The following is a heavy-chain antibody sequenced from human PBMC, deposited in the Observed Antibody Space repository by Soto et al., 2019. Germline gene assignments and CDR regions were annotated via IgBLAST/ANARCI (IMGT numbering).Heavy chain of an antibody. D-gene: IGHD3-22*01. V-gene: IGHV3-23*01. J-gene: IGHJ4*02. CDR1: RFTFIEYA. CDR3: AKDPQTYYFDSTGYSYAPLYAY. CDR2: ISGSGGST. Sequence: PGGSLRVSCAASRFTFIEYAMSWVRQAPGKGLEWVSTISGSGGSTYYADSVKGRFTISRDNSKNTLYLQMNSLRAEDTALYHCAKDPQTYYFDSTGYSYAPLYAYWGRGTLVTVSS.